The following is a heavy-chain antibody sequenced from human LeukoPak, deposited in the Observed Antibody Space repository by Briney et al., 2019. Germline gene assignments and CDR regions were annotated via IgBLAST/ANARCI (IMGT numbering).Heavy chain of an antibody. CDR2: IYPADPDT. CDR3: ARQSRDGSKTRGYYFDY. Sequence: GESLKISCQVSGYSFTNYWIGWVRQMPGKGLESMGIIYPADPDTTYSPSFQGQVTISADKSISTVYLQWSSLKASDTAMYYCARQSRDGSKTRGYYFDYWGQGTPVTVSS. J-gene: IGHJ4*02. D-gene: IGHD3-10*01. CDR1: GYSFTNYW. V-gene: IGHV5-51*01.